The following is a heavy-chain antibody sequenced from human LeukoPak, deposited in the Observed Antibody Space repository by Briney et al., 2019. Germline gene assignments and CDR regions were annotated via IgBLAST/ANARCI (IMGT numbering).Heavy chain of an antibody. CDR1: DDSISTGGYS. V-gene: IGHV4-30-4*07. CDR3: ARDRGIMTTFGGVIAKGAHY. J-gene: IGHJ4*02. Sequence: PSETLSLTCAFSDDSISTGGYSWSWIRQPPGKGLEWIGYIDYSGSTNYNPSLKSRVIISIDMSKNQFFLRVSSVTAADTAVYYCARDRGIMTTFGGVIAKGAHYWGQGTLVIVSS. D-gene: IGHD3-16*02. CDR2: IDYSGST.